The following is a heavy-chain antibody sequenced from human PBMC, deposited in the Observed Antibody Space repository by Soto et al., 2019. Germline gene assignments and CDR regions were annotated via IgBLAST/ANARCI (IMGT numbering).Heavy chain of an antibody. Sequence: GGSLRLSCAASGFTFSSYWMSWVRQAPGKGLEWVANIKQDGSEKYYVDSVKGRFTISRDNAKNSLYLQMNSLRAEDTAVYYCARVHYAIPYYYYMGVWGKGTTVTVSS. CDR3: ARVHYAIPYYYYMGV. J-gene: IGHJ6*03. CDR1: GFTFSSYW. D-gene: IGHD4-17*01. V-gene: IGHV3-7*01. CDR2: IKQDGSEK.